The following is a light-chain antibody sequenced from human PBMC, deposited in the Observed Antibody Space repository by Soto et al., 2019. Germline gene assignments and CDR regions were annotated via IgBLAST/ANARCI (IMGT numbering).Light chain of an antibody. V-gene: IGKV3-20*01. CDR1: QLVGTTY. CDR2: ATS. Sequence: EIVLTQSPGTLSLSPGERATLSCRASQLVGTTYLAWFQQRPGQAPRLLIYATSSRATGIPDRFSGSGSGTDFTLTISRLEPEDSAMYYGQQYGSSLPFTFVQGNKVEIK. J-gene: IGKJ2*01. CDR3: QQYGSSLPFT.